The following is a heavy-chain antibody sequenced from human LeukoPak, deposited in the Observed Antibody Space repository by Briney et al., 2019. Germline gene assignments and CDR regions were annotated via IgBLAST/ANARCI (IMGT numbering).Heavy chain of an antibody. CDR1: LGTLSSYA. CDR2: IIPIFGSA. CDR3: ATLSGSYDLPDY. Sequence: SVKVSCKACLGTLSSYAISWLRQAPGQGREGMGGIIPIFGSANYVQKFQATVTITTDESTSTAYLELSSLRSEDTAVYYCATLSGSYDLPDYWGQGTLVTVSS. D-gene: IGHD1-26*01. V-gene: IGHV1-69*05. J-gene: IGHJ4*02.